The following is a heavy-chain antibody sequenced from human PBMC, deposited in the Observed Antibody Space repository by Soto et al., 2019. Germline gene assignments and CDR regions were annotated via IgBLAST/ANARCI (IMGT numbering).Heavy chain of an antibody. D-gene: IGHD6-6*01. CDR3: ASRARTYSSSSEDY. J-gene: IGHJ4*02. CDR1: GGSFSGYY. CDR2: INHSGST. V-gene: IGHV4-34*01. Sequence: SETLSLTCAVYGGSFSGYYWSWIRQPPGKGLEWIGEINHSGSTNYNPSLKSRVTISVDTSKNQFSLKLSSVTAADTAVYYCASRARTYSSSSEDYWGQGTLVTVSS.